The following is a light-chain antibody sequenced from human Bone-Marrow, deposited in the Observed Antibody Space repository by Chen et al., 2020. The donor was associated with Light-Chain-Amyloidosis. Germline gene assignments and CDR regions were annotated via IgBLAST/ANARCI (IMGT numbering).Light chain of an antibody. Sequence: SSELTQPPLVSASPGQTARIPCSWDELPTKYAYWYQQKPGQAPWLVIHRDTERPAGSSERFSGSSSGTTATLTISGVQAEDEADDHCQSADSSGTYEVIFGGGTKLTVL. J-gene: IGLJ2*01. CDR3: QSADSSGTYEVI. CDR1: ELPTKY. V-gene: IGLV3-25*03. CDR2: RDT.